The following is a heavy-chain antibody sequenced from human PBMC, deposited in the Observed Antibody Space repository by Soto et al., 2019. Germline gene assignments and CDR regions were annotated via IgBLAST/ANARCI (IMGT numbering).Heavy chain of an antibody. Sequence: PGGSLRLSCAASGFTFSSYGMHWVRQAPGKGLEWVAVISYDGSNKYYADSVKGRFTISRDNSKNTLYLQMNSLRAEDTAVYYCAKAPSTQPYYYYGMDVWGQGTTVTVSS. J-gene: IGHJ6*02. CDR2: ISYDGSNK. D-gene: IGHD2-2*01. CDR3: AKAPSTQPYYYYGMDV. CDR1: GFTFSSYG. V-gene: IGHV3-30*18.